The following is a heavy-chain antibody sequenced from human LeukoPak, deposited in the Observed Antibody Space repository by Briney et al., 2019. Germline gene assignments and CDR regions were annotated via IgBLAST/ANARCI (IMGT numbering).Heavy chain of an antibody. V-gene: IGHV4-34*01. CDR1: GGSFSGYY. CDR3: ARAGQGYCTSASCYLSLDY. J-gene: IGHJ4*02. Sequence: SETLSLTCAVYGGSFSGYYWSWIRQPPGKGLEWIGEINHRGSTNYNPSLKSRVTISVDTSKNQFSLKLSSVTAADTAVYYCARAGQGYCTSASCYLSLDYWGQGTLVTVPS. D-gene: IGHD2-2*01. CDR2: INHRGST.